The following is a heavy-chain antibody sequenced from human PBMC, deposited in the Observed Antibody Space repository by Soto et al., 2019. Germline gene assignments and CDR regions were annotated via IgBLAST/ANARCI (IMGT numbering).Heavy chain of an antibody. CDR2: IYYSGST. CDR3: ARASQYCSSTSCSIMDV. J-gene: IGHJ6*04. Sequence: SETLSLTCTVSGGSISSGGYYWSWIRQHPGKGLEWIGYIYYSGSTYYNPSLKSRVTISVDTSKNQFSLKLSSVTAADTAVYYCARASQYCSSTSCSIMDVWGKGNTVTVSS. D-gene: IGHD2-2*01. V-gene: IGHV4-31*03. CDR1: GGSISSGGYY.